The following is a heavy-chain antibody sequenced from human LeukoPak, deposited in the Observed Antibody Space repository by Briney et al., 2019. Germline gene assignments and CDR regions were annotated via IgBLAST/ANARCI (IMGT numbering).Heavy chain of an antibody. CDR2: ISPNGYT. Sequence: SETLSLTCTVSGASIGTYCWSWIRQPPGKGLEWIGYISPNGYTLYTPSLKSRVTISRDTSENHFSLILSSVTAADTAVYHCTRHDVVPVIGHGMAVWGQGTTVTVSS. CDR3: TRHDVVPVIGHGMAV. V-gene: IGHV4-59*08. D-gene: IGHD2-2*01. CDR1: GASIGTYC. J-gene: IGHJ6*02.